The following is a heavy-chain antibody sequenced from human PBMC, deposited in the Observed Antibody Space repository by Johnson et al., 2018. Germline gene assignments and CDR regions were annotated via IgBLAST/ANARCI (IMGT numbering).Heavy chain of an antibody. CDR1: GGSISGSNYY. Sequence: QVQLQESGPGLVKPSETLSLTCTVSGGSISGSNYYWGWIRQPPGKGLECIGSIYYSGSTYYNPSLKSRVTISVDTSTNQFSLKLSSVTAADTAVYYCEREGYCSVGSCYSPGGQGTLVTVSS. J-gene: IGHJ1*01. V-gene: IGHV4-39*07. D-gene: IGHD2-15*01. CDR2: IYYSGST. CDR3: EREGYCSVGSCYSP.